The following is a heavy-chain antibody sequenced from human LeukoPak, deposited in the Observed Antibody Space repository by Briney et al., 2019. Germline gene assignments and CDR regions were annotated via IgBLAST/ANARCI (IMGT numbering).Heavy chain of an antibody. CDR1: GYTFTDNY. CDR3: ARHDSSGYYIFDAFDI. V-gene: IGHV1-2*02. D-gene: IGHD3-22*01. Sequence: ASVKVSCKASGYTFTDNYMHWVRQAPGQGLEWMGRINPNRGGTNYAQKFQGRVTMTRDTSISTAYMELSRLRSDDTAVYDCARHDSSGYYIFDAFDIWGQGTMVTVSS. J-gene: IGHJ3*02. CDR2: INPNRGGT.